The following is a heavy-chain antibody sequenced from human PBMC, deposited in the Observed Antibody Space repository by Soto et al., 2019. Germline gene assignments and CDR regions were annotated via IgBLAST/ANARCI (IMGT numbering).Heavy chain of an antibody. CDR2: IGTYSGRS. V-gene: IGHV1-18*01. CDR3: ARRHGDPSSAAGFYY. Sequence: QIQLVQSGAEVQRPGASVKVSCKASGYIFTDFSISWVRQAPGQVLEWIGWIGTYSGRSDSAQKVRGRLTMTTDTSTTTAYMDLRRLRFDDTAVYYCARRHGDPSSAAGFYYWGQGTLVSVSS. J-gene: IGHJ4*02. D-gene: IGHD2-15*01. CDR1: GYIFTDFS.